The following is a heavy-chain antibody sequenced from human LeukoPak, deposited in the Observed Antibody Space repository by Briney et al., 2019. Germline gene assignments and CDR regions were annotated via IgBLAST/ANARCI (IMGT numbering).Heavy chain of an antibody. D-gene: IGHD1-26*01. V-gene: IGHV1-69*04. CDR1: GGTLSSYG. CDR3: ARLRADAGSGHNWFDP. Sequence: SVKVSCKASGGTLSSYGFGWVRQAPGQGLEWMGRIIPIVNRANSAQRFQGRVTITADTSTNTVYMELSSLRSDDTAVYYCARLRADAGSGHNWFDPWGQGTLVTVSS. CDR2: IIPIVNRA. J-gene: IGHJ5*02.